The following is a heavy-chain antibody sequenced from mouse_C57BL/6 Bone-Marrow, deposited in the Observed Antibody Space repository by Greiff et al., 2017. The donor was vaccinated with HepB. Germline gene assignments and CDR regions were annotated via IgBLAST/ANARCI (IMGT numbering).Heavy chain of an antibody. D-gene: IGHD1-1*02. CDR1: GFTFSSYA. J-gene: IGHJ3*01. V-gene: IGHV5-4*01. CDR2: ISDGGGYT. CDR3: AIDYAWFAY. Sequence: VQLKESGGGLVKPGGSLKLSCAASGFTFSSYAMSWVRQTPEKRLEWVATISDGGGYTYYPDNVKGRFTISRDNAKNNLYLQMSHRKSEDTAMYYCAIDYAWFAYWGQGTLVTVSA.